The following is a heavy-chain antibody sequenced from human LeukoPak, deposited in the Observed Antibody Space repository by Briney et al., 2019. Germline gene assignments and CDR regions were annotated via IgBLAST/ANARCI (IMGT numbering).Heavy chain of an antibody. V-gene: IGHV3-7*01. CDR1: GFTFSSYW. D-gene: IGHD3-3*01. CDR2: IKQDGSEK. Sequence: GGSLRLSCAASGFTFSSYWMSWVRQAPGKGLEWVANIKQDGSEKYYVDSVKGRFTISRDNAKNSLYLQMNSLRAEDTAVYYCAKGSKEVLFTRDHYMDVWGKGTTVTISS. CDR3: AKGSKEVLFTRDHYMDV. J-gene: IGHJ6*03.